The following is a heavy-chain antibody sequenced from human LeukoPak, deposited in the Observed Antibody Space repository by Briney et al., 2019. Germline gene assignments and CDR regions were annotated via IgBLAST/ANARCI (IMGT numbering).Heavy chain of an antibody. CDR1: GFTFSSYW. D-gene: IGHD5-18*01. Sequence: GGSLRLSCAASGFTFSSYWMHWVRQAPGKGLVWVSRINSDGSSTSYADSVKGRFTISRDNAKNTLYLQMNSLRAEDTAVYYCAQGLYSHGLTEDAFDIWGQGTMVTVSS. V-gene: IGHV3-74*01. CDR3: AQGLYSHGLTEDAFDI. CDR2: INSDGSST. J-gene: IGHJ3*02.